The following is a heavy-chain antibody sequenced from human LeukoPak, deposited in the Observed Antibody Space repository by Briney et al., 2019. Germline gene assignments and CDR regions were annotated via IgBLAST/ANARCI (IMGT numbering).Heavy chain of an antibody. Sequence: GGSPKTSLKGSGYSLSSYWIGWVRQMPGKGLEWMVITYPGDSDTRYSPSFQGQVTISADKSISTAYLQWSSLKASDTAMYYGARLRPGGEAATVSWSFDYWGQGTLVTVSS. J-gene: IGHJ4*02. CDR2: TYPGDSDT. CDR1: GYSLSSYW. V-gene: IGHV5-51*01. D-gene: IGHD4-17*01. CDR3: ARLRPGGEAATVSWSFDY.